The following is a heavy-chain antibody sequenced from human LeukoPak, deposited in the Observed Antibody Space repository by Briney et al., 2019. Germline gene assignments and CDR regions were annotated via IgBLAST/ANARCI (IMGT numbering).Heavy chain of an antibody. CDR2: ISWDGGST. CDR3: AKGATFLTGYSLDY. V-gene: IGHV3-43*01. J-gene: IGHJ4*02. D-gene: IGHD3-9*01. CDR1: GFTFDDYT. Sequence: GGSLRLSCAASGFTFDDYTMHWVRQTPGKGLEWVSLISWDGGSTYYADSVKGRFTISRDNSKNTLYLQMNSLRAEDTAVYYCAKGATFLTGYSLDYWGQGTLVTVSS.